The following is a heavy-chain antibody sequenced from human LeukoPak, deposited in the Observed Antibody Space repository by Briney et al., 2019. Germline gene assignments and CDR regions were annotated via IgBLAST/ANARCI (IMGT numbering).Heavy chain of an antibody. V-gene: IGHV3-7*01. Sequence: GGSLRLSCAASGFTLSSYWMSWVRPAPGKGLGGVANIKQDGSGKYYVDSVKGRFTISRHNAKNSLYLQMTSLRAEDTAGDCCARLVRGVSHHWRQGTVVGVPS. D-gene: IGHD3-10*01. J-gene: IGHJ5*02. CDR3: ARLVRGVSHH. CDR2: IKQDGSGK. CDR1: GFTLSSYW.